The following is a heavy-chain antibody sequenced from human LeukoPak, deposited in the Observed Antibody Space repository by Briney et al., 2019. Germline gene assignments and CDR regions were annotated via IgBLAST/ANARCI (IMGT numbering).Heavy chain of an antibody. CDR2: IYSGGST. Sequence: PGGSLRLSCAASGFTVSSNYMSWVRQAPGKGLEWVSVIYSGGSTYYADSVKGRFTISRDNSKNTLYLQMNSLRAEDTAVYYCARDERVPAATSRPYYYYYMDVWGKGTTVTVSS. J-gene: IGHJ6*03. V-gene: IGHV3-53*01. D-gene: IGHD2-2*01. CDR1: GFTVSSNY. CDR3: ARDERVPAATSRPYYYYYMDV.